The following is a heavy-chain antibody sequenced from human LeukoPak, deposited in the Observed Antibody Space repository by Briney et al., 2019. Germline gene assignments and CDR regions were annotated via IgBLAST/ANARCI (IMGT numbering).Heavy chain of an antibody. D-gene: IGHD4-17*01. CDR1: GVTFSSYG. V-gene: IGHV3-30*02. J-gene: IGHJ4*02. CDR2: IRYDGSNK. Sequence: GGSLRLSCAASGVTFSSYGMHWGRQAPGKGLEWVAFIRYDGSNKYYADSVKGRFTISRGNSKNTLYLQMNSLRAEDTAVYYCARTHQGVTKDFDYWGQGTLVTVSS. CDR3: ARTHQGVTKDFDY.